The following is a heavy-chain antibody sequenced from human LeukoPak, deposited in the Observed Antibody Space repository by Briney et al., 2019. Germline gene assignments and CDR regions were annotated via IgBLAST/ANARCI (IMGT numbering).Heavy chain of an antibody. V-gene: IGHV3-64*01. CDR3: AREGMTAYYYYYMDV. Sequence: GGSLRLSCAASGFTFSSYAMHWVRQAPGKGLEYVSAISSNGGSTYYANSVKGRFTISRDNSKNTLYLQMGSLRAEDMAVYYCAREGMTAYYYYYMDVWGKGTTVTISS. CDR1: GFTFSSYA. CDR2: ISSNGGST. J-gene: IGHJ6*03.